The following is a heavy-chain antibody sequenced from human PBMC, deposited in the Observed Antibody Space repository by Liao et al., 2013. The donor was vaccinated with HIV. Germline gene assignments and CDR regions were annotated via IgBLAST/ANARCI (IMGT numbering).Heavy chain of an antibody. J-gene: IGHJ6*03. Sequence: QVQLQESGPGLVKPSETLSLTCIVSGASITTYYWNWIRQPPGKGLEWIGFISDSGSTNYNPSLKSRVTISEDTSKNQLSLKLSSVTAADTAVYYCARDNRDFWSGYPLGQNYYMDVWGKGTTVTVSS. CDR2: ISDSGST. CDR1: GASITTYY. D-gene: IGHD3-3*01. CDR3: ARDNRDFWSGYPLGQNYYMDV. V-gene: IGHV4-59*01.